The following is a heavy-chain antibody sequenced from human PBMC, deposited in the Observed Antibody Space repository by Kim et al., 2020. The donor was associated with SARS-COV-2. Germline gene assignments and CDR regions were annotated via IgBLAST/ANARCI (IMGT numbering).Heavy chain of an antibody. V-gene: IGHV3-64*01. CDR1: GFTFSSYA. CDR3: ARGPYYGSGSSYYYGMDV. Sequence: GGSLRLSCAASGFTFSSYAMHWVRQAPGKGLEYVSAISSNGGSTYYANSVKGRFTISRDNSKNTLYLQMGSLRAEDMAVYYCARGPYYGSGSSYYYGMDVWGEGTTGTVAS. J-gene: IGHJ6*04. D-gene: IGHD3-10*01. CDR2: ISSNGGST.